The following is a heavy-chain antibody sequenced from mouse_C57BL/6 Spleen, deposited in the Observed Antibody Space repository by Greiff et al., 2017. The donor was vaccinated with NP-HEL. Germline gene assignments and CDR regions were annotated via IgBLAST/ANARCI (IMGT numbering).Heavy chain of an antibody. J-gene: IGHJ2*01. CDR2: ISSGSSTI. CDR3: ARTRITTVVAPFDY. CDR1: GFTFSDYG. Sequence: EVQVVESGGGLVKPGGSLKLSCAASGFTFSDYGMHWVRQAPEKGLEWVAYISSGSSTIYYADTVKGRFTLSRDNAKNTLFLQMTSLRSEDTAMYYCARTRITTVVAPFDYWGQGTTLTVSS. V-gene: IGHV5-17*01. D-gene: IGHD1-1*01.